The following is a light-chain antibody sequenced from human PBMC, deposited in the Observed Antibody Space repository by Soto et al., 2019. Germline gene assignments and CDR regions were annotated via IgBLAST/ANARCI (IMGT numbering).Light chain of an antibody. J-gene: IGKJ2*01. CDR2: AAS. Sequence: DIQMTQSPSSLSASIGDRVTITCRVSQNIERYLNWYQHKPGKAPELLMFAASNLESGVPSRFSGSGSGTDFTLTISSLQPEDFATYYCEQTHNTVHSVAQGTNLDVK. CDR1: QNIERY. V-gene: IGKV1-39*01. CDR3: EQTHNTVHS.